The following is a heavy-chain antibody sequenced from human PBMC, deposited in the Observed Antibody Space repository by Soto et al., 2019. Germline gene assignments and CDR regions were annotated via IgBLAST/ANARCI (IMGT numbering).Heavy chain of an antibody. Sequence: GGSLRLSCAASGFTFSSYGMHWVRQAPGKGLEWVAVIWYDGSNKYYADSVKGRFTISRDNSKNTLYLQMNSLRAEDTAVYYCARDILYCSSTSCYDFDYYYSYGMDVWGQGTTVTVSS. V-gene: IGHV3-33*01. CDR2: IWYDGSNK. CDR1: GFTFSSYG. J-gene: IGHJ6*02. CDR3: ARDILYCSSTSCYDFDYYYSYGMDV. D-gene: IGHD2-2*01.